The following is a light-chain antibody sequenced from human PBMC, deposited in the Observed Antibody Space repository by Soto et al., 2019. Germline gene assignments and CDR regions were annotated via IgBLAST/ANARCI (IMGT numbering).Light chain of an antibody. J-gene: IGKJ5*01. V-gene: IGKV3-15*01. CDR3: QQYGSSLIT. CDR1: QSVSNN. CDR2: GAS. Sequence: EIVMTQSPATLSVSPGERATLSCRASQSVSNNLAWFQHKAGQAPRLLIYGASTRATAIPARFSGSGSGTDFTLTISSLEPEDFAVYYCQQYGSSLITFGQGTRLEIK.